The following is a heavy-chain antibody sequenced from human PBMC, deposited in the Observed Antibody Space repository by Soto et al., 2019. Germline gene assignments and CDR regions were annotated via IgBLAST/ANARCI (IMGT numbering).Heavy chain of an antibody. CDR2: IYYRGST. Sequence: SETLSLTCTVSGGSISSYYWSWIRQPPGKGLEWIGYIYYRGSTSYNPSLRSRSTISVDTSNNQFSLKLNSVTTADTAVYYCARDGREASGMDVWGQGTKVTVSS. V-gene: IGHV4-59*01. D-gene: IGHD1-26*01. CDR1: GGSISSYY. J-gene: IGHJ6*02. CDR3: ARDGREASGMDV.